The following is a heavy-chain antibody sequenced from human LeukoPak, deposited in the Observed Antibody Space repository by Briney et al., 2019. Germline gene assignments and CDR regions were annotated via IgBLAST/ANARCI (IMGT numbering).Heavy chain of an antibody. D-gene: IGHD6-6*01. V-gene: IGHV5-51*01. CDR2: IYPCYSDP. J-gene: IGHJ4*02. CDR1: GSIFSSYW. CDR3: ARSVGHSSSSQFDY. Sequence: GEPLQISGEGAGSIFSSYWIGGGRPLGGKGVGGMGIIYPCYSDPRYIPSFQGQVTISADKSISTAYLQWSSLKASDTAMYYCARSVGHSSSSQFDYWGQGTLVTVSS.